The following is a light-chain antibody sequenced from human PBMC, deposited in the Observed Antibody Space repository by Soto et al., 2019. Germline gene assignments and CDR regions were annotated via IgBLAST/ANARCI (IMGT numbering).Light chain of an antibody. CDR3: CSYTSSTNYV. CDR1: SSDVSIYNY. Sequence: QSVLTQPASVSGSPGQSITISCTGTSSDVSIYNYVSWYQQHPGKAPKLMIYEVSDRPSGVSNRFSGAKSGNTASLTISGLQVEDEADYYCCSYTSSTNYVFGAGTKV. V-gene: IGLV2-14*01. J-gene: IGLJ1*01. CDR2: EVS.